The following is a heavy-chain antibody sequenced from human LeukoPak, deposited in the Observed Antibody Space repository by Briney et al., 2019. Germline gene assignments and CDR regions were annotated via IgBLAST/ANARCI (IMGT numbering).Heavy chain of an antibody. D-gene: IGHD2-21*02. Sequence: PGGSLRLSCAASGFAFNTYAMSWVRQAPGKGLEWVSVISGSGDSIFYADPVKGRFTISRDNSRSTLYLQMNSLRVEDTAVYYCTKLGLLAYCGGDCRGMDVWGQGTTVTVSS. V-gene: IGHV3-23*01. CDR1: GFAFNTYA. CDR2: ISGSGDSI. J-gene: IGHJ6*02. CDR3: TKLGLLAYCGGDCRGMDV.